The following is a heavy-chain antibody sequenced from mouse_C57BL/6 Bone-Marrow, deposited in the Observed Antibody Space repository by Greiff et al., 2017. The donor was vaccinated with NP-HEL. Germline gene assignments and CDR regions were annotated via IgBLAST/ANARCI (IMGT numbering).Heavy chain of an antibody. V-gene: IGHV1-69*01. D-gene: IGHD1-1*01. CDR3: ARSDYYCSSYWYFDV. CDR1: GYTFTSYW. Sequence: QVQLQQPGAELVMPGASVKLSCKASGYTFTSYWMHWVKQRPGQGLEWIGEIDPSDSYTNYNQKFKGKSTLTVDKSSSTAYMQLSSLTSEDSAVYYCARSDYYCSSYWYFDVWGTGTTVTVSS. J-gene: IGHJ1*03. CDR2: IDPSDSYT.